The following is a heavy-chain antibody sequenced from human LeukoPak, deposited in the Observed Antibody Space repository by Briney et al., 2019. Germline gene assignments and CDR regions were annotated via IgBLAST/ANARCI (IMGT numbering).Heavy chain of an antibody. CDR1: GFTFSDSY. CDR2: ISSSGGTI. Sequence: AGGSLRLSCSASGFTFSDSYMSWIRQVRGKGLEWISYISSSGGTIYYADSVKGRFTISRDNAKNSLYLQMNSLRAEDTAVYYCAKEGGGWGEGYFAYWGQGTLVTVSS. D-gene: IGHD3-16*01. CDR3: AKEGGGWGEGYFAY. J-gene: IGHJ4*02. V-gene: IGHV3-11*01.